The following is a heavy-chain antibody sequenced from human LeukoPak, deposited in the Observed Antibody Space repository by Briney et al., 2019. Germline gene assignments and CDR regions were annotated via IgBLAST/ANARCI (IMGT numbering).Heavy chain of an antibody. D-gene: IGHD3-10*01. J-gene: IGHJ4*02. Sequence: GGSLRLSCAASGFTFSTYVMNWFRQAPGKGLEWVSTISVGAEYIFYADSVKGRFTISRDNSRNTLYLQMNSLRADDTAMYYCARDGSGHVFDYWGQGTLVTVSS. CDR2: ISVGAEYI. CDR1: GFTFSTYV. CDR3: ARDGSGHVFDY. V-gene: IGHV3-23*01.